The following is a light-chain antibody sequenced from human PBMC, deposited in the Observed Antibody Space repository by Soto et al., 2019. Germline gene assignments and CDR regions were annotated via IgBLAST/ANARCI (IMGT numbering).Light chain of an antibody. CDR3: QQYYRTLGLT. V-gene: IGKV4-1*01. CDR1: QSVLYSSNNKNY. CDR2: WAS. Sequence: DIVMTQSPDSLAVSLGERATINCKSSQSVLYSSNNKNYLAWYQQKPGQHPKLLIYWASTRESGVPDRFSGSGSGTDFTLTISSLQAEDVAVYYCQQYYRTLGLTFGGGTKVEIK. J-gene: IGKJ4*01.